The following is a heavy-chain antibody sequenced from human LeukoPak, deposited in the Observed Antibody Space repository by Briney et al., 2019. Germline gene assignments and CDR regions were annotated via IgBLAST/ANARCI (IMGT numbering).Heavy chain of an antibody. CDR2: VYYSGST. CDR3: ARRPDGTSHLDY. Sequence: SETLSLTCTVSGGSIRSYFWSWIRQPPGKGLEWIGYVYYSGSTNYNPSLKSRVTISVDTSKKQLSLKLSSVTAADTAVYYCARRPDGTSHLDYWGQGTLVTVSS. D-gene: IGHD6-6*01. CDR1: GGSIRSYF. J-gene: IGHJ4*02. V-gene: IGHV4-59*08.